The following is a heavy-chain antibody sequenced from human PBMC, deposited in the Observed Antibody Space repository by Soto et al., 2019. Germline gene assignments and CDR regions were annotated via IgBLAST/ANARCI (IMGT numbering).Heavy chain of an antibody. CDR2: IYPGGNT. V-gene: IGHV4-30-2*02. CDR3: ARTYCSGGSCYPGGNWFDP. CDR1: GGSISSGHYP. J-gene: IGHJ5*02. Sequence: SETLSLTCAVSGGSISSGHYPWTWIRQPPGKGLEWIGYIYPGGNTYYSPSLKSRVTMSVDTSKNQFSLKLNSVTAADTAVYYCARTYCSGGSCYPGGNWFDPWGQGTLVTVSS. D-gene: IGHD2-15*01.